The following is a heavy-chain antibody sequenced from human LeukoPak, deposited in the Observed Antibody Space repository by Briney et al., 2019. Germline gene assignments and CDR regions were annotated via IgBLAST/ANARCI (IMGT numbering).Heavy chain of an antibody. V-gene: IGHV4-39*01. CDR2: IDYTGNT. J-gene: IGHJ6*03. CDR1: GVSISSSNSY. Sequence: SETLSLTCTVSGVSISSSNSYWGCVRQPPGRGLGWIGSIDYTGNTYNNASRKSRATVSLDTSKNQISLRLTSVTATDTAVYYRARADYSSSWSHEYFYMDVWGKGTTVTVS. CDR3: ARADYSSSWSHEYFYMDV. D-gene: IGHD6-13*01.